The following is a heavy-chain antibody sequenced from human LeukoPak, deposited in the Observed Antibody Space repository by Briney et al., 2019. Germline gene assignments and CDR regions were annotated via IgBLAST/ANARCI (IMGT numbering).Heavy chain of an antibody. CDR3: ARGVLGDYDILTGQFDY. CDR1: GYTFTGYY. J-gene: IGHJ4*02. D-gene: IGHD3-9*01. CDR2: INPNSGGT. Sequence: ASVKVSCKASGYTFTGYYMHWVRQAPGQGLEWMGWINPNSGGTNYAQKFQGWVTMTRDTSISTAYMELSRLRSDDTAVYYCARGVLGDYDILTGQFDYWGQGTLVTVFS. V-gene: IGHV1-2*04.